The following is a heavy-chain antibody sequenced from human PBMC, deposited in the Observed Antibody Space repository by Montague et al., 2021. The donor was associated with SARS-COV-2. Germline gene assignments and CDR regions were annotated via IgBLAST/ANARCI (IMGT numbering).Heavy chain of an antibody. CDR3: VNENWNNGQGFDP. D-gene: IGHD1/OR15-1a*01. CDR2: ICYTRST. V-gene: IGHV4-31*03. CDR1: GGSISSGDYY. J-gene: IGHJ5*02. Sequence: TPSLTCTVSGGSISSGDYYWTWIRQHPGKGLEWIGYICYTRSTYYNPSLKSRVTISLDTSKNQFSLKLSSVTAADTTVYFCVNENWNNGQGFDPWGQGTLVTISS.